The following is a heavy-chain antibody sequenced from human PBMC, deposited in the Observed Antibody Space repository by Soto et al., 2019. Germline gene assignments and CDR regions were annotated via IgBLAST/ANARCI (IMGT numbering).Heavy chain of an antibody. CDR1: GGSISSGDYY. CDR2: IYYSGST. Sequence: QVQLQESGPGLVKPSQTLSLTCTVSGGSISSGDYYWSWIRQPPGKGLEWIGYIYYSGSTYYNPSLKSRVTXXVXTXXNQFSLKLSSVTAADTAVYYCARVKADYYYYGMDVWGQGTTVTVSS. D-gene: IGHD6-13*01. J-gene: IGHJ6*02. CDR3: ARVKADYYYYGMDV. V-gene: IGHV4-30-4*01.